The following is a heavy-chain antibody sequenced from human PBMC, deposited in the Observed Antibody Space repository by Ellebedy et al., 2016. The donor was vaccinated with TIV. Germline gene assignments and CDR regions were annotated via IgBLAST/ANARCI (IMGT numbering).Heavy chain of an antibody. Sequence: MPSETLSLTCAVSGGSISSGGYSWSWIRQPPGKGLEWIGYIYHSGSTYYNPSLKSRVTISVDTSKNQFSLKLSSVTAADTAVYYCAREPVTARGMDVWGQGTTVTVSS. D-gene: IGHD3-16*01. V-gene: IGHV4-30-2*01. CDR3: AREPVTARGMDV. J-gene: IGHJ6*02. CDR2: IYHSGST. CDR1: GGSISSGGYS.